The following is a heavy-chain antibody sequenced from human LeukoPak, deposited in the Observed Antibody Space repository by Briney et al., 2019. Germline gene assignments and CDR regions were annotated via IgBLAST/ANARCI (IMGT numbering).Heavy chain of an antibody. CDR2: IYHSGST. V-gene: IGHV4-30-2*01. CDR1: GGSISSGGYY. Sequence: SQTLSLTCTVSGGSISSGGYYWSWIRQPPGKGLEWIGYIYHSGSTYYNPSLKSRVTISVDRSKNQFSLKLSSVTAADTAVYYCARDRGYSYGAWYYFDYWGQGTLVTVSS. J-gene: IGHJ4*02. D-gene: IGHD5-18*01. CDR3: ARDRGYSYGAWYYFDY.